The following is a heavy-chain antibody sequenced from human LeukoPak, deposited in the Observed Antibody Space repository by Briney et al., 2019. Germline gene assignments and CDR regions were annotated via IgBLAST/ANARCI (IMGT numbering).Heavy chain of an antibody. Sequence: PGRSLRLSCAASGFTFSSYAMHWVRQAPGKGLEWVAVISYDGSNKCYADSVKGRFTISRDNSKNTLYLQMNSLRAEDTAVYYCARDLDYWGQGTLVTVSS. V-gene: IGHV3-30-3*01. CDR1: GFTFSSYA. J-gene: IGHJ4*02. CDR2: ISYDGSNK. CDR3: ARDLDY.